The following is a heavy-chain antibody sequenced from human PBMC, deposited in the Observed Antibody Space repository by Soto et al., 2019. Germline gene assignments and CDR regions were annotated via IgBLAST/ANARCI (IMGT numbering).Heavy chain of an antibody. D-gene: IGHD2-2*01. V-gene: IGHV1-18*01. CDR1: GYTFISYG. CDR3: ARDVYCSSTSCYLARASWLFDP. CDR2: ISAYNGNT. J-gene: IGHJ5*02. Sequence: ASVKVSCKASGYTFISYGISWVRQAPGQGLEWMGWISAYNGNTNYAQKLQGRVTMTTDTSTSTVYMELRSLRSDDTAVYYCARDVYCSSTSCYLARASWLFDPWGQGTRVTVSS.